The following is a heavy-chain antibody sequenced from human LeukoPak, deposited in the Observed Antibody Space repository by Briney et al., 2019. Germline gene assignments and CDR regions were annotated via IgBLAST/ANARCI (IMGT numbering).Heavy chain of an antibody. V-gene: IGHV3-53*01. CDR3: ARTYGDYVYILGY. CDR1: GFTVSSNY. J-gene: IGHJ4*02. D-gene: IGHD4-17*01. CDR2: IYSGGST. Sequence: GGSLRLSCAASGFTVSSNYMSWVRQAPGQGLEWVSVIYSGGSTYYADSVKGRFTISRDISKNTVYLQMNSLRAEDTAVYYCARTYGDYVYILGYWGQGTLVTVSS.